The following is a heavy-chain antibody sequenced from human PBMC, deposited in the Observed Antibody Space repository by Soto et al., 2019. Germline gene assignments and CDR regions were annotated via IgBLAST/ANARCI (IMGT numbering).Heavy chain of an antibody. CDR1: GYTFTGDY. CDR2: INPNSGGT. D-gene: IGHD2-2*01. CDR3: ARANCSSTSCYPYYFDY. V-gene: IGHV1-2*04. Sequence: ASVKVSGKASGYTFTGDYMHCVRQAPGQGLEWMGWINPNSGGTNYAQKFQGWVTMTRDTSISTAYMELSRLRSDDTAVYYCARANCSSTSCYPYYFDYWGQGTLVTVCS. J-gene: IGHJ4*02.